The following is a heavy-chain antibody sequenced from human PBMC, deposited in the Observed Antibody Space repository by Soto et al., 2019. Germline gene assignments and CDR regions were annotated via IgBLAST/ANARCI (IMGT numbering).Heavy chain of an antibody. J-gene: IGHJ6*02. CDR3: AQDNPIVTTNYDYHYYGMDV. CDR1: GGTFSTYG. V-gene: IGHV1-69*01. D-gene: IGHD4-4*01. CDR2: IIPLFGTT. Sequence: QVKLVQSGAEVKKPGSSVKVSCKASGGTFSTYGVNWVRQAPGQGLEWMGGIIPLFGTTSYAQKLQGRVTITADDSSSTASMELGSLRSEDTAVYYCAQDNPIVTTNYDYHYYGMDVWGQGTTVTVSS.